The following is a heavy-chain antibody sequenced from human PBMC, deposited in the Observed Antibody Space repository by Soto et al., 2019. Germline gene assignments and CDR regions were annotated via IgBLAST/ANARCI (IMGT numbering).Heavy chain of an antibody. Sequence: GGSLRLSCAASGFTFSSYAMSWVRQAPGKGLEWVSAISGSGGSTYYADSVKGRFTISRDNSKNTLYLQMNSLRAEDTAVYYCAKGYYYGSGSYYNPTPFDPWGQGTLVTVSS. J-gene: IGHJ5*02. CDR3: AKGYYYGSGSYYNPTPFDP. V-gene: IGHV3-23*01. D-gene: IGHD3-10*01. CDR2: ISGSGGST. CDR1: GFTFSSYA.